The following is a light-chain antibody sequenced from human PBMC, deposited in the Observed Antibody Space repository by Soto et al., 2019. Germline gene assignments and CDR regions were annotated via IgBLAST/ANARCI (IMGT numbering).Light chain of an antibody. CDR3: SSYTTSSTLV. CDR2: DVS. J-gene: IGLJ1*01. V-gene: IGLV2-14*03. Sequence: QSALTQPASVSGSPGQSITISCTGTSGDIGSYNRVSWYQQHPGKAPKLIIYDVSIRPSGVSSRFSGSKSANTASLSISGLQADDEADYYCSSYTTSSTLVFGTGTKLTVL. CDR1: SGDIGSYNR.